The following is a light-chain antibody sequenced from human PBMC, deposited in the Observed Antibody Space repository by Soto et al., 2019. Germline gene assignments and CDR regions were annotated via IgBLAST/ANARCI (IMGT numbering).Light chain of an antibody. Sequence: QPVLTQPPSVSGAPGQRVTISCTGSSSNIGAGYDVHWYQQLPGTAPKLLSYGNSNRPSGVPDRFSGSKSGTSASLAITGLQAEDEADYYCQSYDSSLSGYVFGTGTQLTVL. CDR2: GNS. J-gene: IGLJ1*01. CDR1: SSNIGAGYD. V-gene: IGLV1-40*01. CDR3: QSYDSSLSGYV.